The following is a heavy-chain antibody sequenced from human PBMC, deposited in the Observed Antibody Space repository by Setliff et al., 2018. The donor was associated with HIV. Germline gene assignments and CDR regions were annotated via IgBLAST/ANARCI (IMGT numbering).Heavy chain of an antibody. CDR1: GFTFTIYP. Sequence: GGSLRLSCSASGFTFTIYPMHWVRQAPGKGLEYVSAISPNGDNTHYADSVKGRFTISRDNSKNTLYLQMNSLRAEDTAVYYCAIGLLTGEIDYWGQGTLVTVSS. D-gene: IGHD3-9*01. CDR3: AIGLLTGEIDY. CDR2: ISPNGDNT. V-gene: IGHV3-64*04. J-gene: IGHJ4*02.